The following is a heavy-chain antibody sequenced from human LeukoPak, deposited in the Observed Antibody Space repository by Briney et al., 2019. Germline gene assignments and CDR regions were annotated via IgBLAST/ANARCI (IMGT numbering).Heavy chain of an antibody. CDR2: INHSGST. Sequence: SETLSLTCAVYGGSFSGYYRSWIRQPPGKGLEWIGEINHSGSTNYNPSLKSRVTISVDTSKNQFSLKLSSVTAADTAVYYCARNYGRFDPWGQGTLVTVSS. V-gene: IGHV4-34*01. J-gene: IGHJ5*02. D-gene: IGHD4-17*01. CDR1: GGSFSGYY. CDR3: ARNYGRFDP.